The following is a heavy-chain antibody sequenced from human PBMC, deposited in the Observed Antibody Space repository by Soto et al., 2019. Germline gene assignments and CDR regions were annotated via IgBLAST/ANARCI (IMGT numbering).Heavy chain of an antibody. D-gene: IGHD1-26*01. V-gene: IGHV1-69*01. CDR3: ARDGGRDCGGSDY. J-gene: IGHJ4*02. CDR2: IIPSFGTA. CDR1: GGTFSSYS. Sequence: QVQLVQSGAEVKKPGSSVKVSCKASGGTFSSYSINWVRQAPGQGLEWMGEIIPSFGTANYAQKFQGRVTITADESTSTAYMELSSLNSEDTDVYYCARDGGRDCGGSDYWGQGTLVTVSS.